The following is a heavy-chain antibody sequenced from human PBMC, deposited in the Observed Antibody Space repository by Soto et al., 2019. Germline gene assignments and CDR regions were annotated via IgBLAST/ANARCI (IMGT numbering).Heavy chain of an antibody. D-gene: IGHD2-2*01. CDR2: ISYDGSNK. CDR1: GFTFSSYA. Sequence: PGGSLRLSCAASGFTFSSYAMHWVRQAPGKGLEWVAVISYDGSNKYYADSVKGRFTISRDNSKNTLYLQMNSLRAEDTAVYYCVRDGSEDIVVVPAAIFYYYGMDVWGQGTTVTVSS. CDR3: VRDGSEDIVVVPAAIFYYYGMDV. V-gene: IGHV3-30-3*01. J-gene: IGHJ6*02.